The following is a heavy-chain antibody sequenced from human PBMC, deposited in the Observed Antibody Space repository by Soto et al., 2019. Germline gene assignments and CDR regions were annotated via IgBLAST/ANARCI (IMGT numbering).Heavy chain of an antibody. CDR2: IDPSDSYT. Sequence: GESLKISCEGSGYTFTSYYITWARQLPGKGLEWMGRIDPSDSYTTYNPSFQGHVTISADKSIRTAYLQWSSLEASDSAMYYCARGDTAIVCKGVDVWGQGTPVTVT. J-gene: IGHJ6*02. D-gene: IGHD5-18*01. CDR3: ARGDTAIVCKGVDV. CDR1: GYTFTSYY. V-gene: IGHV5-10-1*01.